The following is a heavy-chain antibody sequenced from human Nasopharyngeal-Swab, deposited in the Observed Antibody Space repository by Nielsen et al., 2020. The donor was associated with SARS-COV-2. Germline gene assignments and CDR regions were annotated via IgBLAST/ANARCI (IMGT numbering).Heavy chain of an antibody. D-gene: IGHD1-1*01. CDR1: GGSISSYY. CDR3: AREFGTRDAFDI. V-gene: IGHV4-59*01. CDR2: IYYSGGT. J-gene: IGHJ3*02. Sequence: SETLSLTCTVSGGSISSYYWSWIRQPPGKGLEWIGYIYYSGGTNYNPSLKSRVTISVDTSKNQFSLKLSSVTAADTAVYYCAREFGTRDAFDIWGQGTMVTVSS.